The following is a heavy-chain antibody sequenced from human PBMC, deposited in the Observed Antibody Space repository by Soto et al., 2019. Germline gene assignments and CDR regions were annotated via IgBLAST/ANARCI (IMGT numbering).Heavy chain of an antibody. D-gene: IGHD2-2*02. CDR3: VHSRDVYTFASMTNFDT. J-gene: IGHJ3*02. V-gene: IGHV2-5*02. CDR1: GFSLSTSGVG. Sequence: SGPTLVNPTQTLTLTCTFSGFSLSTSGVGVGWIRQPPGKALEWLALIYWDDDKRYSPSLKSRLTITKDTSKNQVVLTLTNMDPVDTATYFCVHSRDVYTFASMTNFDTWGQETTVTVSS. CDR2: IYWDDDK.